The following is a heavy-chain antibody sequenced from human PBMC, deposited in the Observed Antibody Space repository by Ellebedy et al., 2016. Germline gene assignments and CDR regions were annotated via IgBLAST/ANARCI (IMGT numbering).Heavy chain of an antibody. J-gene: IGHJ4*02. Sequence: GESLKISCVVSGFSVSSNYLSWVRQAPGKGLEWVSVLYSGGSTFYADSVKGRFTISRDDAKNSLYLQMNSLRDEDTAVYYCARDVYTETRGWGYWGRGTLVTVSS. CDR3: ARDVYTETRGWGY. CDR2: LYSGGST. CDR1: GFSVSSNY. D-gene: IGHD4-11*01. V-gene: IGHV3-66*01.